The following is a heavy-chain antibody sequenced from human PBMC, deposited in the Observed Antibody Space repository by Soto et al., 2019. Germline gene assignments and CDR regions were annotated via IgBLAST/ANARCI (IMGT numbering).Heavy chain of an antibody. V-gene: IGHV4-34*01. D-gene: IGHD2-21*02. Sequence: SETLSLTCSVYGGSFSGYYWSWIRQPPGKGLEWIGEINHSGSTNYNPSLKSRVTISVDTSKNQFSLKLSSVTAADTAVYYCARFYCGCDCDLPYYYYYGMDVWGQGTTVTVSS. CDR3: ARFYCGCDCDLPYYYYYGMDV. J-gene: IGHJ6*02. CDR2: INHSGST. CDR1: GGSFSGYY.